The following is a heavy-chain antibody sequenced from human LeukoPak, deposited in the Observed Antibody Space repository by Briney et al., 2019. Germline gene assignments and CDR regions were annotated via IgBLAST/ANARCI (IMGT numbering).Heavy chain of an antibody. CDR1: GGSFSGYY. V-gene: IGHV4-39*01. J-gene: IGHJ4*02. D-gene: IGHD3-9*01. Sequence: SETLSLTCAVYGGSFSGYYWGWIRQPPGKGLEWIGSIYYTGSTYYKPSLKSRVTISVDASKNQISLKLSSVTAADTAVYFCARHKSFDYLSPIDSWGQGTLVTVSS. CDR2: IYYTGST. CDR3: ARHKSFDYLSPIDS.